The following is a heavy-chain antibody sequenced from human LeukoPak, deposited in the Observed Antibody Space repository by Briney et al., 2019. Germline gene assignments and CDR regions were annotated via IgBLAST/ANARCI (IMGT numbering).Heavy chain of an antibody. CDR3: ARRLAVTRDYFDP. CDR2: VYSTGTT. J-gene: IGHJ5*02. V-gene: IGHV4-61*09. Sequence: PAQTLSLPCVVSGASVGSGAYYWSWIPPPAGEGLQWLGHVYSTGTTNYNPSLGSRVSISLDTSKKQFSLEMTSVTAADTAVYYCARRLAVTRDYFDPWGQGILSPSPQ. D-gene: IGHD4-17*01. CDR1: GASVGSGAYY.